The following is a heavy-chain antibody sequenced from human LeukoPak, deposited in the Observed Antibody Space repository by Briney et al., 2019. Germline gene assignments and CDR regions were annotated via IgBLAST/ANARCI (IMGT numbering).Heavy chain of an antibody. Sequence: GRSLRLSCAASGFTVSTNYMTWVRQAPGKGLEWLSIIYAGGGTSYADSVKGRFTISRDNSENTLYLQVNSLRPEDTAVYYCARRAPGTTATFDYWGQGTLVTVSA. CDR3: ARRAPGTTATFDY. J-gene: IGHJ4*02. CDR1: GFTVSTNY. V-gene: IGHV3-53*01. CDR2: IYAGGGT. D-gene: IGHD1-1*01.